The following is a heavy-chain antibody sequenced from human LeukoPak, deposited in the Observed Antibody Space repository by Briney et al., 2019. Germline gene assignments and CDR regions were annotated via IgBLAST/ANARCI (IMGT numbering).Heavy chain of an antibody. D-gene: IGHD2-2*02. V-gene: IGHV4-59*01. CDR1: GXSISSYY. J-gene: IGHJ4*02. CDR3: ARGEYRLDY. CDR2: IYYSGST. Sequence: SETLSLTWTVSGXSISSYYWSWIRQPPGKGLEWIGYIYYSGSTNYNPSLKSRVTISVDTSKNQFSLKLSSVTAADTAVYYCARGEYRLDYWGQGTLVTVSS.